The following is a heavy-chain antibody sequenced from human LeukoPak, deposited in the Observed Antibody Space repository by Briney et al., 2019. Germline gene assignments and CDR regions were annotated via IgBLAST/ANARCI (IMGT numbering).Heavy chain of an antibody. CDR1: GYSISSGYF. J-gene: IGHJ5*02. CDR3: ARDQEGTTWHKGGFDP. D-gene: IGHD1-14*01. Sequence: SETLSLTCTVSGYSISSGYFWGWMRQPPGKGLEWIGSIYQSETAHYNPSLKSRVTISVDTSKNQFSLKLTSVTAADTAVYFCARDQEGTTWHKGGFDPWGQGTLVTVSS. V-gene: IGHV4-38-2*02. CDR2: IYQSETA.